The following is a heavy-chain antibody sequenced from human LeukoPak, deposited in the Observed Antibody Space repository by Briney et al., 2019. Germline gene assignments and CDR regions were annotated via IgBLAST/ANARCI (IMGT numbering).Heavy chain of an antibody. Sequence: GGSLRLSCAASGFTFSSYSMNWVRQAPGKGLEWVSCISSSSSTIYYADSVKGRFTISRDNAMNSLYLQMNSLRAEDTAVYYCARSRDGYNFPFGYWGQGTLVTVSS. CDR3: ARSRDGYNFPFGY. V-gene: IGHV3-48*01. CDR2: ISSSSSTI. CDR1: GFTFSSYS. J-gene: IGHJ4*02. D-gene: IGHD5-12*01.